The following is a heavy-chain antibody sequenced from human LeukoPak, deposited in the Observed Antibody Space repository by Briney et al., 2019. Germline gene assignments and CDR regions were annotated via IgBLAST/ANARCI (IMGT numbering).Heavy chain of an antibody. J-gene: IGHJ3*02. CDR3: ARARLGEIQDAFDI. Sequence: ASVKVSCKASGYTFTSYGISWVRQAPGQGLEWMGWISAYNGNTNHAQKLQGRVTMTTDTSTSTAYMELRSLRSEDTAVYYCARARLGEIQDAFDIWGQGTMVTVSS. CDR2: ISAYNGNT. V-gene: IGHV1-18*01. D-gene: IGHD3-16*01. CDR1: GYTFTSYG.